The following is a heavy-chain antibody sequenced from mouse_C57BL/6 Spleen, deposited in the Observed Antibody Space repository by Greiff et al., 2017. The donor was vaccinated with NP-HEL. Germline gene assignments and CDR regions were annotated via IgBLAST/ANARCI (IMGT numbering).Heavy chain of an antibody. V-gene: IGHV10-1*01. CDR2: IRRKSNNYAT. D-gene: IGHD6-1*01. Sequence: EVKLQESGGGLVQPKGSLKLSCAASGFSFNTYAMNWVRQAPGKGLEWVARIRRKSNNYATYYADSVKDRLTISRDDSESMLYLQMNNLKTEDTAMYYCVRQNGPQRGYAMDYWGQGTSVTVSS. J-gene: IGHJ4*01. CDR3: VRQNGPQRGYAMDY. CDR1: GFSFNTYA.